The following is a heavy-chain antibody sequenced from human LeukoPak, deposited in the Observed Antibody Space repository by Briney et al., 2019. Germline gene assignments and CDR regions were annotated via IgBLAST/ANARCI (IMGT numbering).Heavy chain of an antibody. CDR2: VNHSGTA. V-gene: IGHV4-34*01. D-gene: IGHD2-21*01. CDR3: ASFNPLCGRRNAFDI. J-gene: IGHJ3*02. Sequence: SETLSLTCAVHGGSFSGYYWSWIRQPPGQGLEWIGEVNHSGTARYNPSLESRVTISVDTSKSQSSLNVYFVTASDTAVYYCASFNPLCGRRNAFDIWGQGAMVTVS. CDR1: GGSFSGYY.